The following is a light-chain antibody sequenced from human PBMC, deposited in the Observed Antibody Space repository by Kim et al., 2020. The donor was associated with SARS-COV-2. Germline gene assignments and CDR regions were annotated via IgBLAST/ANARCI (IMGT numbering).Light chain of an antibody. CDR1: RSDVGSYNL. V-gene: IGLV2-23*02. Sequence: SITISCTGTRSDVGSYNLVSWYQQHPGKAPKLMIYEVSKRPSGVSNRFSGSKSGNTASLTISGLQAEDEADYYCCSYAGSSTLVVFGGGTQLTVL. CDR2: EVS. J-gene: IGLJ2*01. CDR3: CSYAGSSTLVV.